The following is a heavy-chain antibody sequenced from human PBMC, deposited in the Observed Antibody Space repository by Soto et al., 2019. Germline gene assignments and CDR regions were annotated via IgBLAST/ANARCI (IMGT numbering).Heavy chain of an antibody. J-gene: IGHJ6*02. CDR3: ARGLGFVQVRDTAMAPRGYSYGYGMDV. V-gene: IGHV1-46*01. CDR1: GYTFTSYY. D-gene: IGHD5-18*01. CDR2: INPSGGST. Sequence: ASVKVSCKASGYTFTSYYMHWVRQAPGQGLEWMGIINPSGGSTSYAQKFQGRVTMTRDTSTSTVYMELSSLRSEDTAVYYCARGLGFVQVRDTAMAPRGYSYGYGMDVWGQGTTVTVSS.